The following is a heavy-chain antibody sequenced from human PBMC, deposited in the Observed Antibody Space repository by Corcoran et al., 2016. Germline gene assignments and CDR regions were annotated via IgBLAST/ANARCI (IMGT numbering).Heavy chain of an antibody. J-gene: IGHJ5*01. CDR3: ERIKPRDRACDS. CDR1: GFSLSNARMG. CDR2: IFSNDEK. Sequence: QVTLKESGPVLVKPTETLTLTCTVSGFSLSNARMGVSWIGKPPGKTLEWLAHIFSNDEKSYSTSLKCRLTISKDTSKSQVVLTMPNMDPVDTATYYCERIKPRDRACDSCGQGTLVTVSS. V-gene: IGHV2-26*01.